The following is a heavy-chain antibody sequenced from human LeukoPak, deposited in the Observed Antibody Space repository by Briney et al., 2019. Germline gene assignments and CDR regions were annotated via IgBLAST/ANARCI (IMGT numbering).Heavy chain of an antibody. V-gene: IGHV3-23*01. Sequence: GGSLRLPCAASGFTFSSYAMSWVRQAPGKGLEWVSAISGSGGSTYYADSVKGRFTISRDNSKNTLYLQMNSLRAEDTVVYYCAKGGYCSGGSCYSSFDYWGQGTLVTVSS. D-gene: IGHD2-15*01. CDR3: AKGGYCSGGSCYSSFDY. J-gene: IGHJ4*02. CDR2: ISGSGGST. CDR1: GFTFSSYA.